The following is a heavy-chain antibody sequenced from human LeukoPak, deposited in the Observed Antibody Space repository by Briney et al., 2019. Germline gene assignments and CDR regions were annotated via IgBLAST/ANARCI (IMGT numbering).Heavy chain of an antibody. J-gene: IGHJ4*02. CDR1: GFTFSNYA. V-gene: IGHV3-23*01. D-gene: IGHD6-19*01. Sequence: GGSLRLSCAASGFTFSNYAMTRVRQAPGKGLEWVSGISGSGYPTYYADSVKGRFTISRDNSRNMVDLEMSSLRAEDTAVYYCAKGLHPSGWLPFDYWGQGILVTVSS. CDR2: ISGSGYPT. CDR3: AKGLHPSGWLPFDY.